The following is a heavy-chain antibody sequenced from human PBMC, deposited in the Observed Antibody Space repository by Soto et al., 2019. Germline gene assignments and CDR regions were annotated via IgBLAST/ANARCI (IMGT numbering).Heavy chain of an antibody. CDR3: ASQLESTTYFDY. J-gene: IGHJ4*02. Sequence: PSETLSLTCTVSGGSISNSDYFWAWMRQPPGKGLEWVGTISHTGSPRYNPPLKSRVTISVDTSKNQFSLRLPSVTAADTAVFYCASQLESTTYFDYWGRGTLVTVS. D-gene: IGHD1-1*01. CDR2: ISHTGSP. V-gene: IGHV4-39*01. CDR1: GGSISNSDYF.